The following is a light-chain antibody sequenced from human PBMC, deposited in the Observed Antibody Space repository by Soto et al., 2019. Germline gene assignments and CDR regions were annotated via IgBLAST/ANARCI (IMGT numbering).Light chain of an antibody. J-gene: IGKJ2*01. Sequence: DIQMTQFPSSLSASVGDRVTITCQASQDISNYLKWYQQKPGNAPTLLIYDASNLETGVLSRFSGSGSGTDFTFTISSLQPEDIATYYCQHYDNLFPYTFGQGTKVDIK. CDR1: QDISNY. CDR3: QHYDNLFPYT. V-gene: IGKV1-33*01. CDR2: DAS.